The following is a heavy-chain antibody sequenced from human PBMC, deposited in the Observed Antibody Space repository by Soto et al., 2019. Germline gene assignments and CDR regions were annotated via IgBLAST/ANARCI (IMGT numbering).Heavy chain of an antibody. CDR3: ARDLRDSSPYAL. CDR2: IYYRGGT. J-gene: IGHJ4*02. V-gene: IGHV4-61*01. Sequence: PSETLSLTCSVSGDSISSGTYYWSWIRQSPGKELEWIGYIYYRGGTNYNPSLKSRVTISLETSKNQFSLSLNSVTAADTAVYYCARDLRDSSPYALWGQGILVTVSS. CDR1: GDSISSGTYY. D-gene: IGHD3-22*01.